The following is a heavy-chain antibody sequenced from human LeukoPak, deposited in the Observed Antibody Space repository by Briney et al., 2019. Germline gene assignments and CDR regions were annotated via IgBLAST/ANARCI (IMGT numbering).Heavy chain of an antibody. D-gene: IGHD3-22*01. Sequence: GRSLRLSCAASGFTFSSYGMHWVRQAPGKGLEWVSSISSSSSYIYYADSVKGRFTISRDNAKNSLYLQMNSLRAEDTAVYYCAKGSGYYDSSGYDYWGQGTLVTVSS. CDR3: AKGSGYYDSSGYDY. CDR2: ISSSSSYI. J-gene: IGHJ4*02. V-gene: IGHV3-21*04. CDR1: GFTFSSYG.